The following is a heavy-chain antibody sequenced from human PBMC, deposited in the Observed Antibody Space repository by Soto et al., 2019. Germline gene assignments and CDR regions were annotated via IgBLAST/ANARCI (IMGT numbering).Heavy chain of an antibody. CDR1: GFIFSDFS. D-gene: IGHD2-2*01. Sequence: GGSLRLSCAVSGFIFSDFSMNWVRQAPGKGLEWVASIGSSGGYIFYADSVKGRFTISRDNAKKSLDLQINSLRAEDTAVYYCAREKKHQSLGGRFGMDVWGQGATVTVSS. J-gene: IGHJ6*02. V-gene: IGHV3-21*01. CDR3: AREKKHQSLGGRFGMDV. CDR2: IGSSGGYI.